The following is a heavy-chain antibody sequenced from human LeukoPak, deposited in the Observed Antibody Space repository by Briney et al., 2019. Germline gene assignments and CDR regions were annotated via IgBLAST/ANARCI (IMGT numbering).Heavy chain of an antibody. V-gene: IGHV5-51*01. Sequence: GESLKISCKGSGYSFTSYWIGWVRQMPGKGLEWMGIIYPGDSDTRYSPSLQGQVTISADKSISTAYLQWSSLWASDTAMYYCARTSYYYDSSGYAPFDYWGQGTLVTVSS. CDR3: ARTSYYYDSSGYAPFDY. CDR1: GYSFTSYW. CDR2: IYPGDSDT. J-gene: IGHJ4*02. D-gene: IGHD3-22*01.